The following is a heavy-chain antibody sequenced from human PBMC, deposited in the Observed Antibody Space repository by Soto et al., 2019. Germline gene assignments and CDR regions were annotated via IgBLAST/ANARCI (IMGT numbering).Heavy chain of an antibody. CDR3: ARDLRYCSGGSCPNSYYGMDV. J-gene: IGHJ6*02. CDR2: INPSGGST. D-gene: IGHD2-15*01. V-gene: IGHV1-46*01. Sequence: ASVKVSCKTSGYSFTSYYVQWVRQAPGQGLEWMGIINPSGGSTTYAQSFQGRVTMTRDTSASTVYMELSSLRSEDTAVYYCARDLRYCSGGSCPNSYYGMDVWGQGTTVTGSS. CDR1: GYSFTSYY.